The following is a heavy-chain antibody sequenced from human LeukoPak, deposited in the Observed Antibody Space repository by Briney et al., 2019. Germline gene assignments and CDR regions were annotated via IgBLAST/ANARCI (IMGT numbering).Heavy chain of an antibody. D-gene: IGHD2-2*01. CDR2: IIPIFGIA. V-gene: IGHV1-69*04. Sequence: SMKVSCKASGGTFSSYAISWVRQAPGQGLEWMGRIIPIFGIANYAQKFQGRVTITADKSTSTAYMELSSLRSEDTAVYYCARDWGIVVVPAAIQGGIRNWFDPWGQGTLVTVSS. CDR3: ARDWGIVVVPAAIQGGIRNWFDP. CDR1: GGTFSSYA. J-gene: IGHJ5*02.